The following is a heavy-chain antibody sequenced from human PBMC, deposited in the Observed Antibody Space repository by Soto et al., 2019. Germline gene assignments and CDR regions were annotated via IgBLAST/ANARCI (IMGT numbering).Heavy chain of an antibody. V-gene: IGHV3-49*03. Sequence: GGSLRLSCTASGFTFGDYAMSWFRQAPGKGLEWVGFIRSKAYGGTTEYAASVKGRFTISRDDSKSIAYLQMNSLKTEDTAVYYCTREELLANYYYYGMDVWGQGTTVTVSS. CDR2: IRSKAYGGTT. CDR1: GFTFGDYA. J-gene: IGHJ6*02. D-gene: IGHD3-10*01. CDR3: TREELLANYYYYGMDV.